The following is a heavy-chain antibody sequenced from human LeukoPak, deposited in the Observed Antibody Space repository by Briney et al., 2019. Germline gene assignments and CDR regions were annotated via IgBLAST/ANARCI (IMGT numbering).Heavy chain of an antibody. CDR1: GFTFSSYS. CDR2: ISSSSSYI. D-gene: IGHD3-22*01. CDR3: ARVTTTGVYYYYGMDV. Sequence: GGSLRLSCAASGFTFSSYSMNWVRQAPGKGLEWVSSISSSSSYIYYADSVKGRFTISRDNAKNSLYLQMNSLRAEDTAVYYCARVTTTGVYYYYGMDVWGQGTTVTVSS. V-gene: IGHV3-21*01. J-gene: IGHJ6*02.